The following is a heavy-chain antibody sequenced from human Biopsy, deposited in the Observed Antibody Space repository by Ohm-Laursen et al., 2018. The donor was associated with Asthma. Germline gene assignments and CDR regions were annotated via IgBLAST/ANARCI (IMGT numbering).Heavy chain of an antibody. D-gene: IGHD2-21*01. CDR3: VRWRSGYPDHYSDF. Sequence: SLRVSCAASGFTFRNFGMHWVRQAPGKGLEWVALISSDVREWYADSVEGRFTISRDNSKNTLDLQMNSLRGDDTAVYYCVRWRSGYPDHYSDFWGLGTLVTVSS. V-gene: IGHV3-30*03. J-gene: IGHJ4*02. CDR1: GFTFRNFG. CDR2: ISSDVRE.